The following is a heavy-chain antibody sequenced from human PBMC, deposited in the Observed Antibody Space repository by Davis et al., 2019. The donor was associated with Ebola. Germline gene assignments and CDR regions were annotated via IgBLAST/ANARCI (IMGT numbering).Heavy chain of an antibody. CDR1: GFTFNSYA. CDR2: ISDSGGST. D-gene: IGHD6-19*01. CDR3: AKSGQWLDYFDY. J-gene: IGHJ4*02. V-gene: IGHV3-23*01. Sequence: GGSLRLSCAASGFTFNSYAMSWVRQAPGKGLEWVSTISDSGGSTYYADSVKGRFTISRDIFKNTLYLQMNSLRAEDTAVYYCAKSGQWLDYFDYWGQGALVTVSS.